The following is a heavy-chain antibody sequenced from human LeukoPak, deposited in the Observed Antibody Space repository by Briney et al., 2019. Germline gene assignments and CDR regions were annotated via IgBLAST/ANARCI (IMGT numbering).Heavy chain of an antibody. D-gene: IGHD2-2*01. CDR2: IIPIFGTA. J-gene: IGHJ5*02. CDR1: GGTFSSYA. V-gene: IGHV1-69*13. CDR3: ARDKGYCSSTSCYGPQGWFDP. Sequence: SVKVSCKASGGTFSSYAISWVRQAPGQGLEWMGGIIPIFGTANYAQKFQGRVTITADESTSTAYMELSSLRSEDTAVYYCARDKGYCSSTSCYGPQGWFDPWGQGTLVTVSS.